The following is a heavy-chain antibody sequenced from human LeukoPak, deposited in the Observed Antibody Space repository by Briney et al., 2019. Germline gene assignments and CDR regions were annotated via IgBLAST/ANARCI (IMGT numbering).Heavy chain of an antibody. V-gene: IGHV1-3*01. CDR2: INAGNGNT. CDR1: GYTFTSYA. Sequence: ASVKVSCKASGYTFTSYAMHWVRQAPGQRLEWMGWINAGNGNTKYSQKFQGRVTITRDTSASTAYMELSSLRSEDTAVYYCASPTRYYYYYGMDVWGKGATVTVSS. J-gene: IGHJ6*04. CDR3: ASPTRYYYYYGMDV.